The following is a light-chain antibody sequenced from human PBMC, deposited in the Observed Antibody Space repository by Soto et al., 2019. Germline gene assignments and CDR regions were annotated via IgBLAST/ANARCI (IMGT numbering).Light chain of an antibody. V-gene: IGLV1-40*01. CDR1: SSNLGAGYD. CDR2: GNR. Sequence: QAVVTQPPSVSGAPGQRVTLSCTGNSSNLGAGYDVHWYQQLPGAAPKLVIFGNRNRPSGVPERFSGSKSGTSASLAITGLQAADEADYYCQAYDYSLTAAVFGGGTKLTVL. CDR3: QAYDYSLTAAV. J-gene: IGLJ3*02.